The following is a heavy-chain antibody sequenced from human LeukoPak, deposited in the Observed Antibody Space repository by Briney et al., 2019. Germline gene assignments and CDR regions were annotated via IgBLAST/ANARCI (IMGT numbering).Heavy chain of an antibody. CDR3: ARDIRGPCGSGPLGGYYYYGMDV. CDR1: GFTFSSYG. D-gene: IGHD3-10*01. V-gene: IGHV3-33*01. J-gene: IGHJ6*02. Sequence: GRSLRLSCAASGFTFSSYGMHWVRQAPGKGLEWVAVIWYDGSNKYYADSVKGRFTISRDNSKNTLYLQMNSLRAEDTAVYYCARDIRGPCGSGPLGGYYYYGMDVWGQGTTVTVSS. CDR2: IWYDGSNK.